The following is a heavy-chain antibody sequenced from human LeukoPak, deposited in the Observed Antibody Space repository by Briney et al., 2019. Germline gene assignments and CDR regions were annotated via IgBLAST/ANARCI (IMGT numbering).Heavy chain of an antibody. Sequence: ASVKVSCKASGYTFTSYGISWVRQAPGQGLEWMGWISAYNGNTNYAQKLQGRVIMTTDTSTSTAYMELRSLRSDDTAVYYCARGRDSSGWFEYYGMDVWGQGTTVTVSS. V-gene: IGHV1-18*01. CDR2: ISAYNGNT. J-gene: IGHJ6*02. CDR3: ARGRDSSGWFEYYGMDV. CDR1: GYTFTSYG. D-gene: IGHD6-19*01.